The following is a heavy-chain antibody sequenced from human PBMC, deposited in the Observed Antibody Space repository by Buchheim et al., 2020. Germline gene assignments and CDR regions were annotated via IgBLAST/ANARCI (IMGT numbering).Heavy chain of an antibody. CDR3: VRASSTVRAYYYGMDV. CDR2: IKQDGSEK. V-gene: IGHV3-7*04. CDR1: GFMFSTYW. J-gene: IGHJ6*02. Sequence: EVQLVESGGVLVQPGGSLRLSCAVSGFMFSTYWMSWVRQAPGKGLEWVANIKQDGSEKNYVDSVEGRFTISRDNAKNSLDLQMNSQRVEDTGVYFCVRASSTVRAYYYGMDVWGQGTT. D-gene: IGHD4-11*01.